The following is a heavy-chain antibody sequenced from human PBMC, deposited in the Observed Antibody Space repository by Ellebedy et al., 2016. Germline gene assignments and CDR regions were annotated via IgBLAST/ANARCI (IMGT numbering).Heavy chain of an antibody. J-gene: IGHJ1*01. CDR2: ISWNSGSI. V-gene: IGHV3-9*01. CDR3: AKGIKGSGSYYNKAAEYFQH. Sequence: GGSLRLXXAASGFTFSSYWMHWVRQAPGKGLEWVSGISWNSGSIGYADSVKGRFTISRDNAKNSLYLQMNSLRAEDTALYYCAKGIKGSGSYYNKAAEYFQHWGQGTLVTVSS. D-gene: IGHD3-10*01. CDR1: GFTFSSYW.